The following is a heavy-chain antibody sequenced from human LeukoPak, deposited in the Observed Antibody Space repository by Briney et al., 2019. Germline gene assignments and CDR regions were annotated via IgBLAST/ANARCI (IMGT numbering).Heavy chain of an antibody. V-gene: IGHV3-23*01. J-gene: IGHJ4*02. CDR2: ISGSGGST. D-gene: IGHD3-22*01. CDR1: GFTFSSYA. CDR3: AKDREGFSPYYDSSGYYLDY. Sequence: GGSLRLSCAASGFTFSSYAMSWVRQAPGKGLEWVSAISGSGGSTYYADSVKGRFTISRDNSKNTLYLQMNSLRAEDTAVYYCAKDREGFSPYYDSSGYYLDYWGQGTLVTVSS.